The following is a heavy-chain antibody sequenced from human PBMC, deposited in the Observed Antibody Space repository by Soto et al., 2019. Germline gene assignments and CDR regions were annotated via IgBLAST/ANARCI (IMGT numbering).Heavy chain of an antibody. CDR3: ATGGATNAFDI. CDR2: MNPSDNNS. Sequence: QVHLVQSGAEVKKPGASLKVSCKASAYTFPSYYIHWVRQAPGRGLEWMGIMNPSDNNSSYAQPFQGRVTMTRDSSTRTIYLELSSLRSADTAVYYCATGGATNAFDIWGQGTMVTVFS. D-gene: IGHD1-1*01. V-gene: IGHV1-46*01. CDR1: AYTFPSYY. J-gene: IGHJ3*02.